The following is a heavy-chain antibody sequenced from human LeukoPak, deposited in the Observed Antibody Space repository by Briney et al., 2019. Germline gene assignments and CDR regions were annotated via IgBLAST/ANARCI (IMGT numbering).Heavy chain of an antibody. D-gene: IGHD3-16*02. CDR2: ISSSSSYT. CDR1: GFTFSDYY. J-gene: IGHJ4*02. V-gene: IGHV3-11*06. Sequence: GGSLRLSCAASGFTFSDYYMSWIRQAPGKGLEWVSCISSSSSYTNYADSVKGRFTISRDNAKNSLYLQMNSLRAEDTAVYYCARDGSLGELSLYATDYWGQGTLVTVSS. CDR3: ARDGSLGELSLYATDY.